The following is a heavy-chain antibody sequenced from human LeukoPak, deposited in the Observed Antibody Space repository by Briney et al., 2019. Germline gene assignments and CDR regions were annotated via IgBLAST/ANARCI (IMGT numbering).Heavy chain of an antibody. V-gene: IGHV4-34*01. CDR3: ARVPRYSSAENWFDP. Sequence: SETLSLTCAVYGGSFSGYYWSWIRQPPGKGLEWIGEINHSGSTNYNPSLKSRVTISVDTSKNQFSLKLSSVTAADTAVYYCARVPRYSSAENWFDPWGQGTLVTVSS. CDR2: INHSGST. D-gene: IGHD6-19*01. J-gene: IGHJ5*02. CDR1: GGSFSGYY.